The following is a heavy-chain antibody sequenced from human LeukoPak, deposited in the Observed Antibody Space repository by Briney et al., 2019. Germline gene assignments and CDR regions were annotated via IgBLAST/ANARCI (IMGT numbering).Heavy chain of an antibody. J-gene: IGHJ4*02. CDR1: GFTFSNAW. D-gene: IGHD1-7*01. V-gene: IGHV3-15*05. CDR3: VREKGTGTTSGVDY. CDR2: IKSKTDGGTT. Sequence: GGSLRLSCAASGFTFSNAWMSWVRQAPGKGLEWVGRIKSKTDGGTTDYAAPVKGRFTISRDDSKNTLYLQMNSLRAEDTAVYYCVREKGTGTTSGVDYWGQGTLVTVSP.